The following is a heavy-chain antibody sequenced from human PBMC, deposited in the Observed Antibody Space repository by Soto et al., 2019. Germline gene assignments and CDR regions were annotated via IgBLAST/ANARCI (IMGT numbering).Heavy chain of an antibody. D-gene: IGHD6-19*01. CDR1: GVTFITYG. CDR2: ISSSGAST. V-gene: IGHV3-23*01. Sequence: EVQLLESGGGLVQPGGSLRLSCAASGVTFITYGLSWVRQAPGKGLEWFSFISSSGASTYYTDSVKGRFTISRYNFKSSLYLPMNSLRAEDTAVYFCAEGGRSCGWFDWGQGTLVTVSS. CDR3: AEGGRSCGWFD. J-gene: IGHJ4*02.